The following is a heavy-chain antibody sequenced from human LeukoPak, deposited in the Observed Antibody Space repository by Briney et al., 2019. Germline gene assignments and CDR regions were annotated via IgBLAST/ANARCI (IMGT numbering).Heavy chain of an antibody. V-gene: IGHV5-51*01. CDR3: AGYCTNGVCLFDP. J-gene: IGHJ5*02. D-gene: IGHD2-8*01. CDR2: IYSGDSDT. CDR1: GYSFTSYW. Sequence: GESLKISCKGSGYSFTSYWIGWVRQTPGKGLEWMGIIYSGDSDTRYSPSFQGQVTISADKSISTAYLQWSSLKASDTAMYYCAGYCTNGVCLFDPWGQGTLVTVSS.